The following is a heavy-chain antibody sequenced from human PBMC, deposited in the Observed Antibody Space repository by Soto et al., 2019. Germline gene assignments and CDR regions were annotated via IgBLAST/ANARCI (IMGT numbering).Heavy chain of an antibody. CDR2: IYSGGST. D-gene: IGHD1-20*01. J-gene: IGHJ5*02. CDR1: GFTVSSNY. V-gene: IGHV3-53*01. CDR3: PRITCPSKEWFDP. Sequence: GGSLSVSCAASGFTVSSNYMSWVRQAPGKGLEWVSVIYSGGSTYYSDSVKGLFTISRDNSKNTLYLQMNSLRAEDTAVYYCPRITCPSKEWFDPWGQGTMVTGSS.